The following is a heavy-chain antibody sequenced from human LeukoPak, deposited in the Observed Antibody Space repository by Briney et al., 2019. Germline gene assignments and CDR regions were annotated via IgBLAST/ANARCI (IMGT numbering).Heavy chain of an antibody. CDR2: IKQDGSEK. Sequence: PGGSLRLSCAASGFTFSSYWMSWVRQAPGKGLEWVANIKQDGSEKYYVDSVKGRFTISRDNAKNSLYLQMNSLRAEDTAVYYCARGDTMVRGVIKAYYSYYMDVWGKGSTVTVSS. V-gene: IGHV3-7*01. CDR3: ARGDTMVRGVIKAYYSYYMDV. J-gene: IGHJ6*03. CDR1: GFTFSSYW. D-gene: IGHD3-10*01.